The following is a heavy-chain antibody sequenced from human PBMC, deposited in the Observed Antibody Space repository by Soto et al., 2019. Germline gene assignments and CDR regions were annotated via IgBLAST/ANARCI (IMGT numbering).Heavy chain of an antibody. D-gene: IGHD1-1*01. CDR3: STSRRNWPGSFGF. CDR2: ATPYGRS. V-gene: IGHV4-34*02. J-gene: IGHJ3*01. CDR1: GVSFNSYF. Sequence: QVQLQQWGAGLLKPSETLSLTCAVYGVSFNSYFWNWVRQPPGKGLEWIGEATPYGRSNYNPSLKSRGTQSKDTSQNQVPLEVRALAGGDTAVYFCSTSRRNWPGSFGFWGQGAMVTVSS.